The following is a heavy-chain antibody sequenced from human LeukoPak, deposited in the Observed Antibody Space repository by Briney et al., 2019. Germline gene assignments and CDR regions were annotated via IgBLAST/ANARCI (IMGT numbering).Heavy chain of an antibody. CDR2: TYYRSKWYN. V-gene: IGHV6-1*01. CDR3: ARDRYYDSSGYYPRFDY. CDR1: GDSVSGNRAV. Sequence: SQTLSLTCAISGDSVSGNRAVWNWIRQSPSRGLEWLGRTYYRSKWYNDYAVSVKSRITINPDTSKNQFSLQLNSVTPEDTAVYYCARDRYYDSSGYYPRFDYWGQGTLVTVSS. J-gene: IGHJ4*02. D-gene: IGHD3-22*01.